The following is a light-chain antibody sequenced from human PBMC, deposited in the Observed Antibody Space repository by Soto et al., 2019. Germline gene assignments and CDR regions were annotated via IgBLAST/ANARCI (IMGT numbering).Light chain of an antibody. CDR1: QSVSSSY. V-gene: IGKV3-20*01. J-gene: IGKJ3*01. CDR2: GAS. Sequence: EIVLTQSPGTLSLSPGEGATLSCRASQSVSSSYLAWYQQKPGQAPRLLISGASSRAPGIPDRFSGSGSGTDFTLTISRLEPEDFAVYYCHQYGSSPLTFGPGTKVDIK. CDR3: HQYGSSPLT.